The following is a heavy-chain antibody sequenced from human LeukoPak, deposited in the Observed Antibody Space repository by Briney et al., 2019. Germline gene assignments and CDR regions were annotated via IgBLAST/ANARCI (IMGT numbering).Heavy chain of an antibody. CDR1: GFTFSSYG. CDR3: ARDPVVEPLDY. Sequence: GGSLRLSCAASGFTFSSYGMSWVRQAPGKWMEWVSYISSTSETKYYADYVRGRFTTSRDNSKNSLFLQMDSLRAEDAAVYYCARDPVVEPLDYWGQGTLVTVSA. J-gene: IGHJ4*02. D-gene: IGHD1-14*01. V-gene: IGHV3-48*04. CDR2: ISSTSETK.